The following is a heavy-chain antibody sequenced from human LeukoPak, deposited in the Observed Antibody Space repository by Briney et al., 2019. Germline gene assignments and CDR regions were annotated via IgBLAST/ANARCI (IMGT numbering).Heavy chain of an antibody. J-gene: IGHJ4*02. CDR2: ISDSGGFT. D-gene: IGHD6-19*01. CDR1: GFTYSSYA. Sequence: GGSLRLSCGASGFTYSSYAMSWVHQAPGKELEWVSGISDSGGFTYYADSVKGRFTISRDNSKNTLYLQMNSLRAEDTAVYYCARSYGSGWSNRDDYWGQGTLVTVSS. V-gene: IGHV3-23*01. CDR3: ARSYGSGWSNRDDY.